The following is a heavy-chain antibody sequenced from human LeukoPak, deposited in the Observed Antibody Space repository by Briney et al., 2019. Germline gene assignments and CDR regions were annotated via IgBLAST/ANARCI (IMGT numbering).Heavy chain of an antibody. CDR1: GGSISSYY. V-gene: IGHV4-59*01. J-gene: IGHJ6*02. CDR3: ARVNGGGHYYYYGMDV. Sequence: SETLSLTCTVSGGSISSYYWSWIRQPPGKGLEWIGYIYYSGSTNYNPSLKSRVTISVDTSKNQFSLKLSSVTAADTAVYYCARVNGGGHYYYYGMDVWGQGTTVTVSS. CDR2: IYYSGST. D-gene: IGHD2-21*01.